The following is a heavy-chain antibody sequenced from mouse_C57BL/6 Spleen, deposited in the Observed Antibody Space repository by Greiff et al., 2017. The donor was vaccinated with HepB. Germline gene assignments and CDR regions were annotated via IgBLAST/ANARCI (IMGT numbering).Heavy chain of an antibody. CDR1: GYTFTSYW. CDR3: ARSPYYGSSYRYFDV. V-gene: IGHV1-55*01. D-gene: IGHD1-1*01. J-gene: IGHJ1*03. Sequence: VQLKQPGAELVKPGASVKMSCKASGYTFTSYWITWVKQRPGQGLEWIGDIYPGSGSTNYNEKFKSKATLTVDTSSSTAYMQLSSLTSEDSAVYYCARSPYYGSSYRYFDVWGTGTTVTVSS. CDR2: IYPGSGST.